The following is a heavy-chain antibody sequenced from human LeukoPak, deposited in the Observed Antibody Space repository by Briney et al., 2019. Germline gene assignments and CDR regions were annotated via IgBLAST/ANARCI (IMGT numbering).Heavy chain of an antibody. CDR3: ARDLAAAGTFSY. J-gene: IGHJ4*02. Sequence: ASVKVSCKASGYTFTSYGISWVRQAPGQGLEWTGWINPNSGGTNYAQNFQGRVTMTRDTSVSAAYMELSRLRSDDTAVYYCARDLAAAGTFSYWGQGTLVTVSS. D-gene: IGHD6-13*01. CDR1: GYTFTSYG. V-gene: IGHV1-2*02. CDR2: INPNSGGT.